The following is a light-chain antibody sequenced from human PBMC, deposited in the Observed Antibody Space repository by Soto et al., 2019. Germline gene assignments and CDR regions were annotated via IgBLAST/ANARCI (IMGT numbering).Light chain of an antibody. Sequence: QSVLTQPPSASGTPGQRVAISCSGSSSNIGSNDVYWYKQVPRTAPKLLIYRNNQRPSGVPDRFSASRSGTSASLAISGLRSEDEADYYCVAWDDCLGGHAVFGGGTKLTVL. CDR3: VAWDDCLGGHAV. V-gene: IGLV1-47*01. CDR1: SSNIGSND. J-gene: IGLJ2*01. CDR2: RNN.